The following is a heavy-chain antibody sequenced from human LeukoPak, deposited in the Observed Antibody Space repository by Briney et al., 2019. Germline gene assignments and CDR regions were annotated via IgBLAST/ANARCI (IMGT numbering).Heavy chain of an antibody. J-gene: IGHJ4*02. V-gene: IGHV1-69*05. CDR2: IIPIFGTA. Sequence: GASVKVSCKXSGGTFSSYAISWVRQAPGQGLEWMGRIIPIFGTANYAQKFQGRVTITTDESTSTAYMELSSLRSEDTAVYYCARGLRWAGTFDYWGQRTLVTVSS. D-gene: IGHD6-19*01. CDR3: ARGLRWAGTFDY. CDR1: GGTFSSYA.